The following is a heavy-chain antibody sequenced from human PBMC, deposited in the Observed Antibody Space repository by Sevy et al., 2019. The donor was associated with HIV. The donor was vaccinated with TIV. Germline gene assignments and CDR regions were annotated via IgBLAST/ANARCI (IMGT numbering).Heavy chain of an antibody. J-gene: IGHJ3*02. CDR3: ASEVPDYVSGYYSVDALDI. V-gene: IGHV1-69*13. CDR1: GGSFSNFP. Sequence: ASVKVSCKASGGSFSNFPVSWVRQAPGQGLEWMGMIISEFGTTDYAQKFQGRGAITADESTTTAYMEITSLRSEDTAVYYCASEVPDYVSGYYSVDALDIWGQGTKVTVSS. D-gene: IGHD3-22*01. CDR2: IISEFGTT.